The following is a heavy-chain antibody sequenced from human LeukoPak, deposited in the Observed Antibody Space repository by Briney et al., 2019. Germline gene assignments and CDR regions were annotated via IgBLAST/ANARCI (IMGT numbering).Heavy chain of an antibody. J-gene: IGHJ3*02. CDR2: ISSSSSYI. V-gene: IGHV3-21*01. Sequence: PGGSLRLSCAASGFTFSSYSMNWVRQAPGKGLEWVSSISSSSSYIYYADSVKGRFTISRDNAKNSLYLQMNSLRAEDTAVYYCARDRLGGLLLFFAFDIWGQGTMVTVSS. CDR1: GFTFSSYS. CDR3: ARDRLGGLLLFFAFDI. D-gene: IGHD2-15*01.